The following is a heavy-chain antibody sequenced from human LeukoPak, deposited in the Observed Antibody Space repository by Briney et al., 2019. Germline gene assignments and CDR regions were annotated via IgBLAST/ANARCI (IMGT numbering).Heavy chain of an antibody. Sequence: GGSLRLSCAASGFTFSSNAMSWVRQAPGKGLEWVSAISGSGGSTYYADSVKGRFTISRDNSKSTLNLQMNSLRVEDTAVYYCASISCDYWGQGALVTVSS. CDR2: ISGSGGST. J-gene: IGHJ4*02. D-gene: IGHD2/OR15-2a*01. CDR3: ASISCDY. CDR1: GFTFSSNA. V-gene: IGHV3-23*01.